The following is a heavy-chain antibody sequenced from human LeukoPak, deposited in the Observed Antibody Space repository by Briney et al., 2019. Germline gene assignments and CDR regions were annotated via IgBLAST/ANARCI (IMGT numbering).Heavy chain of an antibody. Sequence: SETLSLTCAVYGGSFSGYYWSWIRQPPGKGLEWIGEINHSGSTNYNPSLKSRATISVDTSKNQFSLKLSSVTAADTAVYYCARGLRVLYGSGNTYYYYGMDVWGQGTTVTVSS. V-gene: IGHV4-34*01. CDR3: ARGLRVLYGSGNTYYYYGMDV. J-gene: IGHJ6*02. CDR1: GGSFSGYY. D-gene: IGHD3-10*01. CDR2: INHSGST.